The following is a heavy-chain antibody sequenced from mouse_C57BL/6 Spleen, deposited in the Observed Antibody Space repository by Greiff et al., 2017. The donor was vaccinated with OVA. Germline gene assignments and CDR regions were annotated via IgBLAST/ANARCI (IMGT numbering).Heavy chain of an antibody. Sequence: EVKLQESGGGLVQPKGSLKLSCAASGFTFNTYAMHWVRQAPGKGLEWVARIRSKSSNYATYYADSVKDRFTISRDDSQSMLYLQMNNLKTEDTAMYYCVRGGFYYGSSYYAMDYWGQGTSVTVSS. CDR1: GFTFNTYA. J-gene: IGHJ4*01. V-gene: IGHV10-3*01. D-gene: IGHD1-1*01. CDR2: IRSKSSNYAT. CDR3: VRGGFYYGSSYYAMDY.